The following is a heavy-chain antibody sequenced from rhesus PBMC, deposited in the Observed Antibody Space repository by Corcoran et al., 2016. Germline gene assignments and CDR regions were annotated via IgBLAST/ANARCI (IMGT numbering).Heavy chain of an antibody. CDR3: AKGGGGYSGGWPFDY. Sequence: QVQLQESGPGLVKPSETLSLTCAVSGGSISSSNGWSWIRHPPGKGLEWIGYFEGSSGGPYTNPPLTRRGTISTDTSKNQFSLKLSSVAAADTAVYYCAKGGGGYSGGWPFDYWGQGVLVTVSS. J-gene: IGHJ4*01. CDR1: GGSISSSNG. D-gene: IGHD6-37*01. CDR2: FEGSSGGP. V-gene: IGHV4-65*01.